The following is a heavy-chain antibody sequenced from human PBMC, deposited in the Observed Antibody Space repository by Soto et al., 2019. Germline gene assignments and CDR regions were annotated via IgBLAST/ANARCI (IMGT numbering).Heavy chain of an antibody. CDR3: ARDFGVRGVIITESAFDI. CDR2: IWYDGSNK. CDR1: GFTFSSYG. V-gene: IGHV3-33*01. J-gene: IGHJ3*02. D-gene: IGHD3-10*01. Sequence: VGSLRLSCAASGFTFSSYGMHWVRQAPGKGLEWVAVIWYDGSNKYYADSVKGRFTISRDNSKNTLYLQMNSLRAEDTAVYYCARDFGVRGVIITESAFDIWGQGTMVTVSS.